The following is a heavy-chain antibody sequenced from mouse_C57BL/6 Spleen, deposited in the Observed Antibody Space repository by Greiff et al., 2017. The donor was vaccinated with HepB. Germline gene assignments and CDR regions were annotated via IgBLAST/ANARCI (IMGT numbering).Heavy chain of an antibody. Sequence: QVHVKQSGAELVRPGASVKLSCKASGYTFTDYYINWVKQRPGQGLEWIARIYPGSGNTYYNEKFKGKATLTAEKSSSTAYMQLSSLTSEDSAVYFCARGRYYYERAMDYWGQRTSVTVSS. CDR2: IYPGSGNT. CDR3: ARGRYYYERAMDY. CDR1: GYTFTDYY. V-gene: IGHV1-76*01. D-gene: IGHD2-4*01. J-gene: IGHJ4*01.